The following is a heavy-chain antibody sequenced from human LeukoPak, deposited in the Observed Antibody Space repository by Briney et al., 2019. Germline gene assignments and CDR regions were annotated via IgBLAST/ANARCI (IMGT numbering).Heavy chain of an antibody. V-gene: IGHV3-20*01. D-gene: IGHD6-19*01. CDR2: ISWNGGNT. J-gene: IGHJ4*02. CDR1: RFNFDGYG. Sequence: PGGSLRLSCAASRFNFDGYGMSWVRQVPGKGLEWVSGISWNGGNTDYADSVKGRFTISRDSAKNSLYLQMNNLRAEDTALYHCGRDGGSGWYSDYWGQGTLVTVSS. CDR3: GRDGGSGWYSDY.